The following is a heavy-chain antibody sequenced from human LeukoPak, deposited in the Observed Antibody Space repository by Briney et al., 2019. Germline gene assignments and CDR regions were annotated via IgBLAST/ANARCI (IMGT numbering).Heavy chain of an antibody. Sequence: SETLSLTCAVYGGSFSGYFWSWIRQPPGKGLEWIGEINDSGSTNYNPSLKSRVTISIDTSKNQFSLKLSSVTAADTAVYYCARVGNSAVRWERYFDYWGQGTLVTVSS. D-gene: IGHD4-23*01. CDR3: ARVGNSAVRWERYFDY. V-gene: IGHV4-34*01. CDR2: INDSGST. CDR1: GGSFSGYF. J-gene: IGHJ4*02.